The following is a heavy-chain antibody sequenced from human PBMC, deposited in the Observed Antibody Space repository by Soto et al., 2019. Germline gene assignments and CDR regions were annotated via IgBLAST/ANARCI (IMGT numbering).Heavy chain of an antibody. D-gene: IGHD2-2*01. CDR3: ARVGYCSSTSCFDC. V-gene: IGHV1-3*01. CDR1: GYTFINYP. J-gene: IGHJ4*02. CDR2: INAADGHT. Sequence: ASVKVSCKASGYTFINYPMHCVRQAPGQRLEWMGWINAADGHTKYSQKFQGRVTITRDTSASTAYMELSSLRSEDTAVFYCARVGYCSSTSCFDCWGQGTLVTVSS.